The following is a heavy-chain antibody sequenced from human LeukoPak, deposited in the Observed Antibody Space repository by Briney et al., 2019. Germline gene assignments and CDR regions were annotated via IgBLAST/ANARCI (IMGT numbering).Heavy chain of an antibody. V-gene: IGHV1-8*01. D-gene: IGHD5-24*01. CDR1: GYTFTSYD. J-gene: IGHJ6*02. Sequence: ASVKVPCKASGYTFTSYDINWVRQATGQGLEWMGWMNPNSGNTGYAQKFQGRVTMTRNTSISTAYMELSSLRSEDTAVYYCARGPPRATITYYYYYGMDVWGQGTTVTVSS. CDR3: ARGPPRATITYYYYYGMDV. CDR2: MNPNSGNT.